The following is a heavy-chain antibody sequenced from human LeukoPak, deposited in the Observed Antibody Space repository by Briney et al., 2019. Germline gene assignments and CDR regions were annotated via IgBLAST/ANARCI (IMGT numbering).Heavy chain of an antibody. Sequence: ASVKVSCKASGYTFTGYDMHWVRQAPGQGLEGMGWINPNSGGTNYAQKFQGRVTMTRDTSISTAYMELSRLRSDDTAVYYCASDGAYGSGSYFTKHNWFDPWGQGTLVTVSS. CDR1: GYTFTGYD. V-gene: IGHV1-2*02. D-gene: IGHD3-10*01. CDR2: INPNSGGT. J-gene: IGHJ5*02. CDR3: ASDGAYGSGSYFTKHNWFDP.